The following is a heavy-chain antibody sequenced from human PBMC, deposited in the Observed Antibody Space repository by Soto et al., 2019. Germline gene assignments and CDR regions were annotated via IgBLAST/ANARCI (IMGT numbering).Heavy chain of an antibody. CDR3: ARDRRFLEWLHDY. CDR1: GFTFSSYW. Sequence: GGSLRLSCAASGFTFSSYWMSWVRQAPGKGLEWVANIKQDGSEKYYVDSVKGRFTISRDNAKNSLYLQMNSLRAEDTAVYYCARDRRFLEWLHDYWGQGTLVTVSS. V-gene: IGHV3-7*01. CDR2: IKQDGSEK. D-gene: IGHD3-3*01. J-gene: IGHJ4*02.